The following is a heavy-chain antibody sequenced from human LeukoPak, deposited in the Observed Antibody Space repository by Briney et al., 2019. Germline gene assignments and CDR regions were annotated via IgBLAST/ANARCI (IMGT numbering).Heavy chain of an antibody. J-gene: IGHJ4*02. V-gene: IGHV1-2*02. CDR1: GYTFTGYY. CDR2: INPNSGGT. CDR3: AREVGGTRKDHDY. D-gene: IGHD2-2*01. Sequence: ASVKVSCKASGYTFTGYYMHWVRQAPGQGLEWMGWINPNSGGTNYAQKFQGRVTMTRDTTISTAYMELSRLRSDDTAVYYCAREVGGTRKDHDYWGQGTLVTVSS.